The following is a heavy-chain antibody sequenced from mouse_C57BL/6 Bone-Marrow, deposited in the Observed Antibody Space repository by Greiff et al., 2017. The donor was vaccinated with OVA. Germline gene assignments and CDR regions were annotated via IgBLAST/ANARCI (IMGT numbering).Heavy chain of an antibody. J-gene: IGHJ4*01. V-gene: IGHV1-64*01. CDR1: GYTFTSYW. CDR2: IHPNSGST. D-gene: IGHD2-12*01. CDR3: ARPSYYSYAMDY. Sequence: QVQLKQPGAELVKPGASVKLSCKASGYTFTSYWMHWVKQRPGQGLEWIGMIHPNSGSTNYNEKFKSKATLTVDKSSSTAYMQLSSLTSEDSAVYYCARPSYYSYAMDYWGQGTSVTVSS.